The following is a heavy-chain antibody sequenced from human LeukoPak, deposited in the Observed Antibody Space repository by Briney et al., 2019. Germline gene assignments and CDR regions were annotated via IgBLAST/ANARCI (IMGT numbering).Heavy chain of an antibody. J-gene: IGHJ4*02. CDR2: TNSGGTST. D-gene: IGHD2-8*01. Sequence: GGSLRLSCAMSGFPFSDFSMSWVRQAPGKGLEWISTTNSGGTSTYYAESVKGRFTISRDNSKNTLYLEMSSLRVEDTAVYYCAKQSYARSLGEGGPGTLVSVSS. V-gene: IGHV3-23*01. CDR3: AKQSYARSLGE. CDR1: GFPFSDFS.